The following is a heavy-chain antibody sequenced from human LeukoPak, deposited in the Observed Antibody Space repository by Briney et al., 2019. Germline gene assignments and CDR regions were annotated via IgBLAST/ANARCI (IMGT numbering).Heavy chain of an antibody. J-gene: IGHJ4*02. Sequence: PGGSLRLSCSASGFTFRNYAMHWVRQAPGKGLEYVSAITSNGGSTYYADSVKGRFTISRDNSKNTLYLQMSSLRAEDTAVYYCVKGGYDILTSYQRIDYWGQGTLVTVSS. CDR2: ITSNGGST. D-gene: IGHD3-9*01. CDR1: GFTFRNYA. CDR3: VKGGYDILTSYQRIDY. V-gene: IGHV3-64D*06.